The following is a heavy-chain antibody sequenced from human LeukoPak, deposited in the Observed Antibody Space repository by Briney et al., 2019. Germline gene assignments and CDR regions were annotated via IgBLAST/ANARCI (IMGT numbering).Heavy chain of an antibody. CDR2: ISGGAGST. D-gene: IGHD2-21*02. Sequence: GGSLRLSCAASGFTFSSYAMSWVRQAPGKGLEWVSTISGGAGSTHYADSVKGRFTISRDNSKNTLYLQMSSLRAEDTAVYYCAKGYCGGDCPLDAWGQGTTVTVSS. V-gene: IGHV3-23*01. CDR1: GFTFSSYA. CDR3: AKGYCGGDCPLDA. J-gene: IGHJ6*02.